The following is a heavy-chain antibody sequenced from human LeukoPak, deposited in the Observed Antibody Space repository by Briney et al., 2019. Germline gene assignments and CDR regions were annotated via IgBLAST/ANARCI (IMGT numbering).Heavy chain of an antibody. CDR2: IIPIFGTA. Sequence: SVKVSCKASGGTFSSYAISWVRQAPGQGLEWMGGIIPIFGTANYAQKFQGRVTITADESTSTAYMELSSLRSEDTAVYYCAKPDSSVWYGRGFDYWGQGTLVTVSS. J-gene: IGHJ4*02. D-gene: IGHD6-13*01. V-gene: IGHV1-69*13. CDR1: GGTFSSYA. CDR3: AKPDSSVWYGRGFDY.